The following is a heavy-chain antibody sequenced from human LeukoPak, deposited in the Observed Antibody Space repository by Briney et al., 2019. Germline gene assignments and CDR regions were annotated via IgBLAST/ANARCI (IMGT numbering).Heavy chain of an antibody. D-gene: IGHD3-10*02. V-gene: IGHV3-21*01. Sequence: KPGGSLRLSCAASGFTFSSYSMNWVRQAPGKGLEWVSSITRSNYIYYADSVKGRFTISRDNAKNSLYLQMNSLRAEDTAVYYCAELGITMIGGVWGKGTTVTISS. CDR1: GFTFSSYS. CDR3: AELGITMIGGV. J-gene: IGHJ6*04. CDR2: ITRSNYI.